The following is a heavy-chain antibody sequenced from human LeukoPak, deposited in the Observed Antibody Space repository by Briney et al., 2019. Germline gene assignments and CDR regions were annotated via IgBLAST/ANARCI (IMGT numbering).Heavy chain of an antibody. CDR2: MSGSGDSA. CDR1: GFIFSTYA. Sequence: PGGSLRLSCTTSGFIFSTYAMTWVRQAPGKGLEWVSAMSGSGDSAKYAASVKGRFTISRDNSKNTLYLQMNSLRAEDTAVYYCAKDTYSSSVRYMDVWGKGTTVTVSS. CDR3: AKDTYSSSVRYMDV. D-gene: IGHD6-13*01. J-gene: IGHJ6*03. V-gene: IGHV3-23*01.